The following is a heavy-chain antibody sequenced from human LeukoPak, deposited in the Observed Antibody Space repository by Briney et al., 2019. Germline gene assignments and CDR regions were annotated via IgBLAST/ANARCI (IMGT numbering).Heavy chain of an antibody. CDR3: AKDFFGILYYDSSGLFDY. CDR2: ISYDGSNK. D-gene: IGHD3-22*01. V-gene: IGHV3-30*18. CDR1: GFTFSSYG. J-gene: IGHJ4*02. Sequence: GGSLRLSCAASGFTFSSYGMLWVRQAPGKGLEWVAVISYDGSNKYYADSVKGRFTISRDNSKNTLYLQMNSLRAEDTAVYYCAKDFFGILYYDSSGLFDYWGQGTLVTVSS.